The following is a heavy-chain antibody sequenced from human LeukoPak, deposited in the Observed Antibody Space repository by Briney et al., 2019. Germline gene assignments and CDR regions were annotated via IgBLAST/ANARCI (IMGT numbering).Heavy chain of an antibody. Sequence: PGGSLRLSCAASGFTFSGYYMSWIRQAPGKGLEWVSYISNSGSTIYYADSVKGRFTISRDNAKNSLYLQIKSVRAEATAVYYCASHAFGNTAGNPAYWGQGTLVTVSS. CDR2: ISNSGSTI. J-gene: IGHJ4*02. CDR1: GFTFSGYY. V-gene: IGHV3-11*04. D-gene: IGHD3-16*01. CDR3: ASHAFGNTAGNPAY.